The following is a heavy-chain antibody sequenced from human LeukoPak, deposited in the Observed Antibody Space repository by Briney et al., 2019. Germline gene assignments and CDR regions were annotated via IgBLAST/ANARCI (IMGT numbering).Heavy chain of an antibody. CDR3: ARDQDRSGSYPDERGNWFDP. J-gene: IGHJ5*02. CDR1: GGSISSYY. D-gene: IGHD1-26*01. CDR2: IYYSGST. Sequence: PSETLSLTCTVSGGSISSYYWSWIRQPPGKGLEWIGYIYYSGSTNYNPSLKSRVTISVDTSKNQFSLKLSSVTAADTAVYYCARDQDRSGSYPDERGNWFDPWGQGTLVTVSS. V-gene: IGHV4-59*01.